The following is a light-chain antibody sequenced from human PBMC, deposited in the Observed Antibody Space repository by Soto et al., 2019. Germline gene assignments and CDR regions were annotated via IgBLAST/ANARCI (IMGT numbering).Light chain of an antibody. J-gene: IGLJ1*01. CDR2: EVS. CDR1: SSDVGGYNY. V-gene: IGLV2-14*01. CDR3: TSYTSSGTYV. Sequence: QSALTQPASVSGSPGQSITISCTGTSSDVGGYNYVSWYQQHPGKAPKLMICEVSHRPSGVSNRFSGSKSGNTASLTISGLQGEDEADYYCTSYTSSGTYVFGPGTKLTVL.